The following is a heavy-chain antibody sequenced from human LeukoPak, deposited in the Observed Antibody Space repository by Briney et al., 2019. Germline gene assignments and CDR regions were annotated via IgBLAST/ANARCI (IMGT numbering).Heavy chain of an antibody. CDR1: GGSISSGSYN. D-gene: IGHD5-24*01. Sequence: PSQTLSLTCTVSGGSISSGSYNWSWIRQPPGKGLEWIGRIYTSGSTNYNPSLKSRVTISVDTSKNQFSLKLSSVTAADTAVYYCAREGEMATVTDWGQGTLVTVSS. CDR2: IYTSGST. CDR3: AREGEMATVTD. J-gene: IGHJ4*02. V-gene: IGHV4-61*02.